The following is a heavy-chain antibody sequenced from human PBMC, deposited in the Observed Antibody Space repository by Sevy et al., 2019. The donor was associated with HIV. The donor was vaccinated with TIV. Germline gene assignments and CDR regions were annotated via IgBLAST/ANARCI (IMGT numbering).Heavy chain of an antibody. Sequence: GGSLRLSCAASGFTFSSYWMSWVRQAPGKGLEWVANIKQDGSEKYYVDSVKGRFTISRDNAKNSLYLQMNSLRAEDTAVYYCARLLRVGYCSSTSCAIYRPRDYYYGMDVWGQGTTVTVSS. CDR1: GFTFSSYW. CDR2: IKQDGSEK. D-gene: IGHD2-2*01. V-gene: IGHV3-7*01. CDR3: ARLLRVGYCSSTSCAIYRPRDYYYGMDV. J-gene: IGHJ6*02.